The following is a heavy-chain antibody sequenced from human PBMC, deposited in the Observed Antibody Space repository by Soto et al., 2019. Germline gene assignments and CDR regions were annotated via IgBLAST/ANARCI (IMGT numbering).Heavy chain of an antibody. Sequence: ESGGGLVQPGGSLKLSCAASGFVFKDSSIHWVRQASGKGLEWVGRIRDRAYNYATSYAASVKGRFTISRDDSSNTAFLQMDRLETEDTGIYYCTRLISAAQGLRGQGTLVNGSS. CDR3: TRLISAAQGL. CDR2: IRDRAYNYAT. CDR1: GFVFKDSS. V-gene: IGHV3-73*01. D-gene: IGHD3-16*01. J-gene: IGHJ4*02.